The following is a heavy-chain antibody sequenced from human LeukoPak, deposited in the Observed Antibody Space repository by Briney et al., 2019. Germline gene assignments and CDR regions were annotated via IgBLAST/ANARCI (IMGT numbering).Heavy chain of an antibody. V-gene: IGHV3-30*02. Sequence: GGSLRLSCAASGFTFSSYGMHWVRQAPGKGLEWVAFIRYDGSNKYYADSVKGRFTISRDNSKNTLYLQMNSLRAEDTAVYYCAKVSDVDTPFFFDYWGQGTLVTVSS. CDR2: IRYDGSNK. CDR1: GFTFSSYG. J-gene: IGHJ4*02. D-gene: IGHD5-18*01. CDR3: AKVSDVDTPFFFDY.